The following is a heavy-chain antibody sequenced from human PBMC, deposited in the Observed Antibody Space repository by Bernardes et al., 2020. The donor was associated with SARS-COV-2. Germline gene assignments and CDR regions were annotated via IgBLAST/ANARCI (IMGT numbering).Heavy chain of an antibody. CDR2: INGDGTRT. CDR1: GFTFSSYW. Sequence: GGSLRLSCAASGFTFSSYWMHWVRQAPGKGLMWVSRINGDGTRTTYADSVKGRFTVSRANTKNTLYLQMNGLRAEDTALYYCVRGPSDGHGRFEYWGQGTLGTVSS. V-gene: IGHV3-74*01. J-gene: IGHJ4*02. CDR3: VRGPSDGHGRFEY.